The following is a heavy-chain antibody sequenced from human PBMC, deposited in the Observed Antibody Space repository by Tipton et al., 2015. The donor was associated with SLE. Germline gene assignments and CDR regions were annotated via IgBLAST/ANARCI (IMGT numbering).Heavy chain of an antibody. V-gene: IGHV4-61*02. CDR2: IYAWGST. CDR1: GGSISSTNYF. CDR3: ARLGDYDFWSGFDFDS. J-gene: IGHJ4*02. D-gene: IGHD3-3*01. Sequence: TLSLTCTVSGGSISSTNYFWNWIRQPAGKTLEWIGRIYAWGSTDYNPSLRSRVAMSLDTSKNQFSLRLDSVTAADTAVYYCARLGDYDFWSGFDFDSWGQGTLVTVSS.